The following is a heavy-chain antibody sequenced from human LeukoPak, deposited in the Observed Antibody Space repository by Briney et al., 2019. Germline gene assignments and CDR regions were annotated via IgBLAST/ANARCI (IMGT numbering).Heavy chain of an antibody. V-gene: IGHV4-39*01. CDR1: GGSIGSSSHY. CDR3: ARQNYDEVNYYYYGLDV. D-gene: IGHD3-3*01. J-gene: IGHJ6*02. CDR2: IYYSGST. Sequence: PSETLSLTCTVSGGSIGSSSHYWGWIRQPPGKGLEWIGSIYYSGSTDYNPSLQSRITISVDTTKNQFSLKLTSVTAADTAVYYCARQNYDEVNYYYYGLDVWGQGTTVTVSS.